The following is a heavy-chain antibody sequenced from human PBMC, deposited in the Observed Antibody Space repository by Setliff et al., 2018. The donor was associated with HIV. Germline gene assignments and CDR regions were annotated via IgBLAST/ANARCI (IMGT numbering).Heavy chain of an antibody. V-gene: IGHV4-59*11. CDR2: MYYSGST. J-gene: IGHJ3*02. CDR1: GGSISSHY. CDR3: ARDKRAFDI. Sequence: KPSETLSLTCTVSGGSISSHYWSWIRQPPGKGLEWVGYMYYSGSTNYNPSLKSRVTISVDTSKNQFSLKLTSVTAADTAVYYCARDKRAFDIWGQGTMVTVSS.